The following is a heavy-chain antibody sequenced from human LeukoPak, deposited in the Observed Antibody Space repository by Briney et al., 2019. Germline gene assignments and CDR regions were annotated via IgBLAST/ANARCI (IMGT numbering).Heavy chain of an antibody. J-gene: IGHJ4*02. CDR2: IYHSGST. Sequence: PSETLSLTCAVSGYSISSSHWWGWIRQPPGEGLEWIGYIYHSGSTSYNPSLKSRVTMSVDTSKNQFSLKLSSVTAVDTAVYYCARDPYDGYNTNSAGFWGQGTLVTVSS. CDR1: GYSISSSHW. V-gene: IGHV4-28*03. D-gene: IGHD5-24*01. CDR3: ARDPYDGYNTNSAGF.